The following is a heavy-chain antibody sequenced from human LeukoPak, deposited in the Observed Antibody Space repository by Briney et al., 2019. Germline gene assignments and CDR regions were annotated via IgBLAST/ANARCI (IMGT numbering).Heavy chain of an antibody. J-gene: IGHJ4*02. CDR3: ARDEAPHTVTRFDY. D-gene: IGHD4-17*01. CDR1: GFTFDDYG. Sequence: TGGSLRLSCAASGFTFDDYGMSWVRQAPGKGLEWVSGINWNGGSTGYADSVKGRFTISRDNAKNSLYLQMNSLRAEDTALYYCARDEAPHTVTRFDYWGQGTLVTVSS. CDR2: INWNGGST. V-gene: IGHV3-20*04.